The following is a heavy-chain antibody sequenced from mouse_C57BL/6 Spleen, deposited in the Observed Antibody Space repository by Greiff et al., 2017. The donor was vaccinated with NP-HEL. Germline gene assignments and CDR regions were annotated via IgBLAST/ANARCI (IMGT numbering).Heavy chain of an antibody. CDR2: IYPGDGDT. Sequence: QVQLQQSGPELVKPGASVKISCKASGYAFSSSWMNWVKQRPGKGLEWIGRIYPGDGDTNYNGKFKGKATLTADKSSSTAYMQLSSLTSEDSAVYFCARSYYGSSYRGYFDVWGTGTTVTVSS. CDR1: GYAFSSSW. J-gene: IGHJ1*02. CDR3: ARSYYGSSYRGYFDV. D-gene: IGHD1-1*01. V-gene: IGHV1-82*01.